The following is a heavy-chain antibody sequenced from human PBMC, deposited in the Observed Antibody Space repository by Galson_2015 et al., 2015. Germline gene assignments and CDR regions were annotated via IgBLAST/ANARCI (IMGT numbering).Heavy chain of an antibody. CDR3: ARDPLWDRTVGFDY. V-gene: IGHV3-74*01. D-gene: IGHD3-16*01. J-gene: IGHJ4*02. Sequence: SLRLSCAASGFTFSSDWMNWVRHAPGKGLEWVSRINRDGTDKTYADSVKGRFTISRDNAKNTLYLQMNSLRAEDTAVYYCARDPLWDRTVGFDYWGQGTLVTVSS. CDR2: INRDGTDK. CDR1: GFTFSSDW.